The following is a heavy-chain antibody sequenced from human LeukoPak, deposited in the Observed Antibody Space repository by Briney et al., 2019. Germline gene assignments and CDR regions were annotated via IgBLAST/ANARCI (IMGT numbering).Heavy chain of an antibody. CDR1: GFTFDDYT. CDR3: AKDNGGTLYDSSGYYYFDY. CDR2: ISWDGGST. V-gene: IGHV3-43*01. D-gene: IGHD3-22*01. Sequence: GGSLRLSCAASGFTFDDYTMHWVRQAPGKGLEWVSLISWDGGSTYYADSVKGRFTISRDNSKNSLYLQMNSLRTEDTALYYCAKDNGGTLYDSSGYYYFDYWGQGTLVTVSS. J-gene: IGHJ4*02.